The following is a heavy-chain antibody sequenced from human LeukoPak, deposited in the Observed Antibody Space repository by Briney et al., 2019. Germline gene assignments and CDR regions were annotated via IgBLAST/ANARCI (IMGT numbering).Heavy chain of an antibody. CDR1: GYTFTSYY. CDR3: ARETVLTGYEAYSFDY. D-gene: IGHD3-9*01. Sequence: ASVKVSCKASGYTFTSYYMHWVRQAPGQGLEWMGIITPSGGSTSYAQKFQGRVTMTRDTSTSTVYMELSSLRSEDTAVYYCARETVLTGYEAYSFDYWGQGTLVTVSS. V-gene: IGHV1-46*03. CDR2: ITPSGGST. J-gene: IGHJ4*02.